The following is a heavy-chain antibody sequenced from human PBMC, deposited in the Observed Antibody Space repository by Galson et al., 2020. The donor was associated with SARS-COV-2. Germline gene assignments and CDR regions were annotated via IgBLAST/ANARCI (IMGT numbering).Heavy chain of an antibody. D-gene: IGHD3-3*01. CDR3: ARVGPPLSTLPGGVITHDAFDI. Sequence: GGSLRLSCAASGFTFSSYWMSWVRQAPGKGLEWVANIKQDGSEKYYVDSVKGRFTISRDNAKNSLYLQMNSLRAEDTAVYYCARVGPPLSTLPGGVITHDAFDIWGQGTMVTVSS. CDR2: IKQDGSEK. J-gene: IGHJ3*02. CDR1: GFTFSSYW. V-gene: IGHV3-7*03.